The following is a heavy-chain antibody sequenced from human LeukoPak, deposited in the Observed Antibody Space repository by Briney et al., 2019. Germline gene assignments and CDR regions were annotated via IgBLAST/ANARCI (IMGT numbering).Heavy chain of an antibody. CDR3: ARGSVGDDFWSGYFRNELNFDY. V-gene: IGHV4-30-2*01. J-gene: IGHJ4*02. Sequence: SETLSLTCAVSGGSISSGGYSWSWIRQPPGKGLEWIGYIYHSGSTYYNPSLKSRVTISVDRSKNQFSLKLSSVTAADTAVYYCARGSVGDDFWSGYFRNELNFDYWGQGTLATVSS. CDR1: GGSISSGGYS. CDR2: IYHSGST. D-gene: IGHD3-3*01.